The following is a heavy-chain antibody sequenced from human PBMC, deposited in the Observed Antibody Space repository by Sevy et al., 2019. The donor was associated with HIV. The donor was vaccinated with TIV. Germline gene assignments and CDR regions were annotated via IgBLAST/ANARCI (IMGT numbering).Heavy chain of an antibody. D-gene: IGHD3-9*01. CDR2: ISGSGGST. J-gene: IGHJ4*02. Sequence: GGSLRLSCAASGFTFSSYAMSWVRQAPGKGLEWVSAISGSGGSTYYADSVKGRFTISRDNSKNTLYLQMNSLRAEDTAVYYCAKDLLRYFDWFDFDYWDQGTLVTVSS. CDR3: AKDLLRYFDWFDFDY. V-gene: IGHV3-23*01. CDR1: GFTFSSYA.